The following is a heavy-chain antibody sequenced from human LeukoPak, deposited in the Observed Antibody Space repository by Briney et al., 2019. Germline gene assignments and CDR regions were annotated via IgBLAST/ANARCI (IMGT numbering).Heavy chain of an antibody. D-gene: IGHD3-10*01. J-gene: IGHJ4*02. CDR3: ARVSGEADWGPDY. CDR2: ISDSGSTT. CDR1: GFIFSTYK. Sequence: GGSLRLSCTASGFIFSTYKMTWVRQAPGKGLEWVSDISDSGSTTNYADSVKGRFTISRDNTRTSLYLQMSSLRVEDTAVYYCARVSGEADWGPDYWGLGTLVTVSS. V-gene: IGHV3-48*03.